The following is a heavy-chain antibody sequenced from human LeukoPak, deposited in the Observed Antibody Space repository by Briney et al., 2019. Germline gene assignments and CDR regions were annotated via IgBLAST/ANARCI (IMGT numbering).Heavy chain of an antibody. CDR1: GLTFSSYW. V-gene: IGHV3-74*01. J-gene: IGHJ4*02. Sequence: GGSLRLSCAASGLTFSSYWMHWVRQAPGKGLVWVSRINTVGSSTNYADSVKGRFTISRDNAKNTLYLQMNSLRAEDTAVYYCATLGSSSTDYWGQGTLVTVSS. D-gene: IGHD1-26*01. CDR2: INTVGSST. CDR3: ATLGSSSTDY.